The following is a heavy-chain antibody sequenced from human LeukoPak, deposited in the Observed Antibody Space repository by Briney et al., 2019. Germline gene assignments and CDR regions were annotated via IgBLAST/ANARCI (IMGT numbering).Heavy chain of an antibody. D-gene: IGHD3-3*01. CDR1: GGSISSGGYS. Sequence: SETLSLTCTVSGGSISSGGYSWSWIRQHPGKGLEWIGYIYYSGSTYYNPSLKSRVTISVDTSKNQFSLKLSSVTAADTAVYYCARAVGRTYYDFWSGQPYYFDYWGQGTLVTVSS. V-gene: IGHV4-31*03. CDR3: ARAVGRTYYDFWSGQPYYFDY. J-gene: IGHJ4*02. CDR2: IYYSGST.